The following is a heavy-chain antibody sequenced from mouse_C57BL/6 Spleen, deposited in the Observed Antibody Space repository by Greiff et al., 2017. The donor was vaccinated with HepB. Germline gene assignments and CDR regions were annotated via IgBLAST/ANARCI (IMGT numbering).Heavy chain of an antibody. Sequence: QVQLQQPGAELVRPGSSVKLSCKASGYTFTSYWMHWVKQRPIQGLEWIGNIDPSDSETHYNQKFKDKATLTVDKSSSTAYMQLSSLTSEDSAVYYCARHYYGMDFDVWGTGTTVTVSS. J-gene: IGHJ1*03. CDR2: IDPSDSET. CDR1: GYTFTSYW. CDR3: ARHYYGMDFDV. V-gene: IGHV1-52*01. D-gene: IGHD1-1*01.